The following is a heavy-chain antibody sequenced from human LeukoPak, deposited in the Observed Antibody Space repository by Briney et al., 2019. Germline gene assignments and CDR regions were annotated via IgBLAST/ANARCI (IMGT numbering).Heavy chain of an antibody. J-gene: IGHJ4*02. CDR2: MNPNSGNT. CDR1: GYTFTSYD. V-gene: IGHV1-8*01. CDR3: ARMKDYYDSSGYYYAMAY. Sequence: ASVKVSCKASGYTFTSYDINWVRQATGQGLEWMGWMNPNSGNTGYAQKFQGRVTMTRNTSISTAYMELSSLRSEDTAVYYCARMKDYYDSSGYYYAMAYWGQGTLVTVS. D-gene: IGHD3-22*01.